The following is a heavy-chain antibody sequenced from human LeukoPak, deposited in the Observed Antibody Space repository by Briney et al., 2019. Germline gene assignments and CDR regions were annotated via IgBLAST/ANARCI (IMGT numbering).Heavy chain of an antibody. D-gene: IGHD1-26*01. J-gene: IGHJ4*02. Sequence: QPGRSLRLSCTASGFTFGDYAMSWFRQAPGKGLEWVGFIRSKAYGGTTEYAASVKGRFTISRDDSKSIAYLQMNSLKTEDTAVYYCTRAWEGHGLGESVYYFDYWGQGTLVTVSS. CDR1: GFTFGDYA. CDR3: TRAWEGHGLGESVYYFDY. V-gene: IGHV3-49*03. CDR2: IRSKAYGGTT.